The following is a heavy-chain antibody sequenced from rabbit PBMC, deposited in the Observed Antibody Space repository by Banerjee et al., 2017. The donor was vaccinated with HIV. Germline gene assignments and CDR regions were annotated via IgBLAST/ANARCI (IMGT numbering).Heavy chain of an antibody. V-gene: IGHV1S47*01. CDR3: VREAGYAGYGYAIDGL. Sequence: QEQLVESGGGLVKPEGSLTLTCKASGFSFSSSYYMCWVRQAPGKGLEWIACIDPVFGSTYYASWVNCRFTISSHNAQNTLYLQLNSLTAADTATYFCVREAGYAGYGYAIDGLWGPGTLVTVS. CDR2: IDPVFGST. CDR1: GFSFSSSYY. D-gene: IGHD6-1*01. J-gene: IGHJ4*01.